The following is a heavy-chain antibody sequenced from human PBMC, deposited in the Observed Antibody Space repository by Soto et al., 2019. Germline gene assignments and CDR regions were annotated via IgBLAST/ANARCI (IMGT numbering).Heavy chain of an antibody. D-gene: IGHD3-22*01. V-gene: IGHV4-39*01. Sequence: SETLSLTCTVSGGSISSSSYYWGWIRQPPGKGLEWIGRIYYSGSTYYNPSLKSRVTISVDTSKNQFSLKLSSVPAADTAVYYCARHVMQEGGYSDYWGQGTLVTVSS. CDR1: GGSISSSSYY. CDR2: IYYSGST. J-gene: IGHJ4*02. CDR3: ARHVMQEGGYSDY.